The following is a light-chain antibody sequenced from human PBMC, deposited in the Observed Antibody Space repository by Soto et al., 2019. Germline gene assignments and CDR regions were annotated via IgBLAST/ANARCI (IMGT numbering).Light chain of an antibody. V-gene: IGKV1-39*01. J-gene: IGKJ1*01. CDR3: KQSYSNPSWT. Sequence: DIQMTQSPSSLSASVGDRVTITCRASQSISSYLNWYQQKPGKAPKLLIYAASSLQSGVPSRFSGSGSGTDFTLTISSLQPEDFPTYYCKQSYSNPSWTFGQGTKVEIK. CDR2: AAS. CDR1: QSISSY.